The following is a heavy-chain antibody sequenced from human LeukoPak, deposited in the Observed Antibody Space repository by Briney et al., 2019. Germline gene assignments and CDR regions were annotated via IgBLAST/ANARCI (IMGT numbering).Heavy chain of an antibody. J-gene: IGHJ4*02. CDR1: GGSISSYY. D-gene: IGHD6-13*01. Sequence: SETLSLTCTVSGGSISSYYWSWIRQPPGKGLEWIGYIYYSGSTNYNPSLKSRVTISVDTSKNQFSLKLSSVTAADTAVYYCAGGLAAAVYWGQGTLVTVSS. CDR3: AGGLAAAVY. V-gene: IGHV4-59*01. CDR2: IYYSGST.